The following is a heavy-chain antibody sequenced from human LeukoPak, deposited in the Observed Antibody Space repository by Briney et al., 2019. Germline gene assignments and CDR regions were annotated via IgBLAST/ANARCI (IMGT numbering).Heavy chain of an antibody. CDR2: ISYDGSNK. Sequence: GGSLRLSCAASGFTFSSYGVHWVRQAPGKGLEWVAVISYDGSNKYYADSVKGRFTISRDDSKNTLHLQMNSLRAEDTAVYYCARGTTGTHDYWGQGTLVTVSS. V-gene: IGHV3-30*03. CDR3: ARGTTGTHDY. CDR1: GFTFSSYG. D-gene: IGHD1-1*01. J-gene: IGHJ4*02.